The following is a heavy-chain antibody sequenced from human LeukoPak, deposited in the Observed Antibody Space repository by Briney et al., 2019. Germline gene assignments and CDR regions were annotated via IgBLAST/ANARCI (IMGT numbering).Heavy chain of an antibody. CDR3: AKDYYDSSGYSDY. CDR2: ISYDGGNK. CDR1: GFTVGSNY. V-gene: IGHV3-30*18. Sequence: GGSLRLSCAASGFTVGSNYMSWVRQAPGKGLEWVAVISYDGGNKYYADSVKGRFTISRDNSKNTLYLQMNSLRAEDTAVYYCAKDYYDSSGYSDYWGQGTLVTVSS. D-gene: IGHD3-22*01. J-gene: IGHJ4*02.